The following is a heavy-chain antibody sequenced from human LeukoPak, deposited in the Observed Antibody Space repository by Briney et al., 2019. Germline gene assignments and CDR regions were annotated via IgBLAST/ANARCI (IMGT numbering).Heavy chain of an antibody. Sequence: GGSLRLSCAASGFTFSSYGMHWVRQAPGKGLDWVAFIHHDGSNKYYADSVRGRFTISRDNSKNTLYLQMNSLRAEDTAVYYCAREHRYVWGSYRFYDYWGQGTLVTVSS. CDR1: GFTFSSYG. CDR2: IHHDGSNK. D-gene: IGHD3-16*02. V-gene: IGHV3-30*02. CDR3: AREHRYVWGSYRFYDY. J-gene: IGHJ4*02.